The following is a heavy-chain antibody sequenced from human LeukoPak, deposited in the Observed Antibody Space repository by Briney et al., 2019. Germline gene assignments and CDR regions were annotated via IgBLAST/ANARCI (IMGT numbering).Heavy chain of an antibody. Sequence: GGSLRLSCATSGLTLTNAWMSWVRRAPGKGLEGVGRIKSKTEGGTVHSAPPVKGRFTISRDDSRNTLSLEMNFLKPEDTAVYYCTTDPGNYEIFWGQGTLVSVSS. CDR3: TTDPGNYEIF. V-gene: IGHV3-15*01. D-gene: IGHD4-11*01. CDR1: GLTLTNAW. J-gene: IGHJ4*02. CDR2: IKSKTEGGTV.